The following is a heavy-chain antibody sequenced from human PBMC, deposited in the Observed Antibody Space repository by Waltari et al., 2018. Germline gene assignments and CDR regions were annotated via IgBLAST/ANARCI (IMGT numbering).Heavy chain of an antibody. CDR2: IIPIFGTA. D-gene: IGHD6-19*01. V-gene: IGHV1-69*05. Sequence: QVQLVQSGAEVKKPGSSVKVSCKASGGTFNSYAISWVRQAPGQGLEWMGGIIPIFGTANSAQQFQGRVTLTTDESTSTSYMELSSLRSEDTAVYYCAREGAIAVEREPYYYYYGMDVWGQGTTVTVSS. CDR3: AREGAIAVEREPYYYYYGMDV. J-gene: IGHJ6*02. CDR1: GGTFNSYA.